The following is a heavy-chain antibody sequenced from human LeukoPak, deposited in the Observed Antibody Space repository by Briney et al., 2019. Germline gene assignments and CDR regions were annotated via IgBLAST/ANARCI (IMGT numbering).Heavy chain of an antibody. V-gene: IGHV3-23*01. J-gene: IGHJ3*01. CDR1: GFSFSSHA. CDR2: ISSGGGTT. CDR3: ANRGTKWLPPPTDAFDV. D-gene: IGHD2-8*01. Sequence: GGSLRLSCAASGFSFSSHAMSWVRQAPGKGLQWVSTISSGGGTTYYGDSVKGRLTISRDNSKNTLYLQMNSLRADDTAIYYCANRGTKWLPPPTDAFDVWGQGTMVTVSS.